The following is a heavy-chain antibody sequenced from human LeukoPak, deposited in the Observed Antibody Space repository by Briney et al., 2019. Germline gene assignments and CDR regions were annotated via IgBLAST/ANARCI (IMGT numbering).Heavy chain of an antibody. D-gene: IGHD3-22*01. CDR1: GGSISSSSYY. CDR2: IYYSGST. J-gene: IGHJ4*02. Sequence: SSETLSLTCTVSGGSISSSSYYWGWIRQPPGKGLEWIGSIYYSGSTYYNPSLKSRVTISVDTSKNQFSLKLSSATAADTAVYYCARLGAGHHYYDSITGFDYWGQGTLVTVSS. V-gene: IGHV4-39*01. CDR3: ARLGAGHHYYDSITGFDY.